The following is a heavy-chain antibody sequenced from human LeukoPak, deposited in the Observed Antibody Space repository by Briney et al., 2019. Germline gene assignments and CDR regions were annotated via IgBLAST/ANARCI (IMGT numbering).Heavy chain of an antibody. J-gene: IGHJ4*02. CDR2: IRYDGSNK. D-gene: IGHD5-24*01. V-gene: IGHV3-30*02. Sequence: GGSLRLSCAASGFTFSTYGLHWVRQAPGKGLEWVTFIRYDGSNKYYADSVKGRFTISRDNSKNTLYLQMSSLRAEDTAVYYCAKTILYYFDYWGQGTLVTVSS. CDR1: GFTFSTYG. CDR3: AKTILYYFDY.